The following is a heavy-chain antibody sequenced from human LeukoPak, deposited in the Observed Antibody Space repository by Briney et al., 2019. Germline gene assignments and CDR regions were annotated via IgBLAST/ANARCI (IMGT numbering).Heavy chain of an antibody. CDR1: GYTFTGYY. V-gene: IGHV1-2*02. D-gene: IGHD3-22*01. J-gene: IGHJ4*02. Sequence: ASVKVSCKASGYTFTGYYMHWVRQAPGQGLEWIGWINPNSGGTNYAQKFQGRVTMTRDTSISTAYMELSRLRSDDTAVYYCARETYYYDSSGYYPVDYWGQGTLVTVSS. CDR2: INPNSGGT. CDR3: ARETYYYDSSGYYPVDY.